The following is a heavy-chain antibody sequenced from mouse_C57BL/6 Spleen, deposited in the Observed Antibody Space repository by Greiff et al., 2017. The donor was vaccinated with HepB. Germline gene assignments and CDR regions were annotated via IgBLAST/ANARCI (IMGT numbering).Heavy chain of an antibody. Sequence: VQLQQPGAELVKPGASLTLSCKASGYTFTSYWMHWVKQRPGRGLEWIGRIDPNSGGTKYNAKFKSQTTLTVNKPSSTAYMQLSSLTSEDSAVYCCAKAKAYWFGYWGQGTPLTVSS. CDR2: IDPNSGGT. J-gene: IGHJ2*01. CDR3: AKAKAYWFGY. D-gene: IGHD4-1*01. CDR1: GYTFTSYW. V-gene: IGHV1-72*01.